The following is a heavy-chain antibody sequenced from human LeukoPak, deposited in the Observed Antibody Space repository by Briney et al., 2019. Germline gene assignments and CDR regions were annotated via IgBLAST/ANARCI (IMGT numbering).Heavy chain of an antibody. CDR1: GGSISSSSYY. CDR2: IYYSGST. Sequence: PSETLSLTCTVSGGSISSSSYYWGWIRQPPGKGLEWIGSIYYSGSTYYNPSLKSRVTISVDTSKNQFSLKLSSVTAADTAVYYCAKSHGYGLVDIWGQGTMVTVSS. V-gene: IGHV4-39*07. J-gene: IGHJ3*02. CDR3: AKSHGYGLVDI. D-gene: IGHD3-10*01.